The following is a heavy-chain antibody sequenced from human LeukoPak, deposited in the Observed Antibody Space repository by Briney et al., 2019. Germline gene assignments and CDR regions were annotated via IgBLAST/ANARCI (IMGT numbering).Heavy chain of an antibody. CDR3: AKDSTSYCDSSGYWDGWFDP. CDR2: IYSGGST. J-gene: IGHJ5*02. V-gene: IGHV3-53*01. D-gene: IGHD3-22*01. CDR1: GFTVSSNY. Sequence: GGSLRLSCAASGFTVSSNYMSWVRQAPGKGLEWVSVIYSGGSTYYADSVKGRFTISRDNSKNTLYLQMNSLRAEDTAVYYCAKDSTSYCDSSGYWDGWFDPWGQGTLVTVSS.